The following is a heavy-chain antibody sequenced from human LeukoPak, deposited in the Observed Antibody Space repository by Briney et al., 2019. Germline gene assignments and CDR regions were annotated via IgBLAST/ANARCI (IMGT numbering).Heavy chain of an antibody. Sequence: ASVKVSCKTSGYTFTNYGITWVRQAPGQGLEWMGWISAYNGNTNYAQKLQGRVTMTTDTSTTTVYMELRSLRSDDTAVYYCARNYYDSSGYITDCWGQGTLVTVSS. CDR3: ARNYYDSSGYITDC. J-gene: IGHJ4*02. D-gene: IGHD3-22*01. CDR2: ISAYNGNT. CDR1: GYTFTNYG. V-gene: IGHV1-18*01.